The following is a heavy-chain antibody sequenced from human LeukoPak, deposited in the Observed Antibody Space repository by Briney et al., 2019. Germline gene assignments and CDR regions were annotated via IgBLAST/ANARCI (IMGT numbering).Heavy chain of an antibody. D-gene: IGHD1-14*01. Sequence: SETLSLTCTVSGGSISSYYWSWIRQPPGKRLEWIGYIYYSGSTNYNPSLKSRVTISVDTSKNQFSLKLSSVTAADTAVYYCARDNELVTGFDYWGQGTLVTVSS. J-gene: IGHJ4*02. CDR1: GGSISSYY. CDR3: ARDNELVTGFDY. CDR2: IYYSGST. V-gene: IGHV4-59*01.